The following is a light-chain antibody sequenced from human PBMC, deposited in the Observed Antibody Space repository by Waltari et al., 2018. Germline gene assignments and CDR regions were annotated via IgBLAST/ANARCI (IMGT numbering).Light chain of an antibody. V-gene: IGKV3-11*01. CDR3: QQRSDWPPH. Sequence: EIVLTQSPATLSLSPGERATLSCRASQSVSSYLGWYQQTPGQAPRLLIYDASNRATGIPARFSCSGSETDFTLTISSLEPEDFAVYYCQQRSDWPPHFGQGTRLEMK. CDR1: QSVSSY. J-gene: IGKJ5*01. CDR2: DAS.